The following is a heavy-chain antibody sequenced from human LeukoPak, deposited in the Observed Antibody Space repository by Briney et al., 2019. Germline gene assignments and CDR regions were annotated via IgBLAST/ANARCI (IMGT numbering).Heavy chain of an antibody. D-gene: IGHD3-10*02. V-gene: IGHV1-46*01. Sequence: GASVKVSCKASGYTFTSYYMHWVRQAPGQGLEWMGIINPSGGSTSYAQKFQGRVTMTRDMSTSTVYMELSSLRSEDTAVYYCAILMLYDAFDIWGQGTMVIVPS. J-gene: IGHJ3*02. CDR1: GYTFTSYY. CDR2: INPSGGST. CDR3: AILMLYDAFDI.